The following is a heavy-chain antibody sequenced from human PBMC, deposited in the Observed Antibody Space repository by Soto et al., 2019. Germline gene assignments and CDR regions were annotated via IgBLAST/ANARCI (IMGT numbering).Heavy chain of an antibody. CDR1: GFTFSSYG. D-gene: IGHD3-16*01. CDR2: ISFDGSNK. V-gene: IGHV3-30*18. CDR3: AKVRWDYYYYGMDV. J-gene: IGHJ6*02. Sequence: QVQLVESGGGVVQPGRSLRLSCAASGFTFSSYGMHWVRQAPGKGLEWVAVISFDGSNKYYADSVKGRISISRDNSKRTLYLQMNSMRAEDTAVYYCAKVRWDYYYYGMDVWGQGTTVTVSS.